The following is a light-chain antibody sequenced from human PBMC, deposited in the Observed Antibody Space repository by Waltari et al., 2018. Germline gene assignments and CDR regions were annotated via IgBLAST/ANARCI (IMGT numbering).Light chain of an antibody. CDR3: AAWDDSLNAVV. CDR2: RNN. Sequence: VLTQPPSASETPGQGVTISCSGSRSNIGSNAVNWYQQLPGRAPKLLIYRNNDRPSGVPDRFSGSKSGTSASLAVSGLQSEDEADYYCAAWDDSLNAVVFGEGTKLTV. J-gene: IGLJ2*01. CDR1: RSNIGSNA. V-gene: IGLV1-44*01.